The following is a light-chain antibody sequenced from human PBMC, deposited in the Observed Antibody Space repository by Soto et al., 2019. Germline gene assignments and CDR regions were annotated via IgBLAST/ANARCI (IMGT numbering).Light chain of an antibody. CDR3: HQYGSSPPYT. CDR2: GAS. CDR1: QSVSSN. V-gene: IGKV3D-15*01. Sequence: IVLTQSPATLSVSPGERATLSCRASQSVSSNLAWHQQRPGQAPRLLIYGASTRATGVPARFSGGGSGTEFTLTISRLEPEDFAVYYCHQYGSSPPYTFGQGTKLEI. J-gene: IGKJ2*01.